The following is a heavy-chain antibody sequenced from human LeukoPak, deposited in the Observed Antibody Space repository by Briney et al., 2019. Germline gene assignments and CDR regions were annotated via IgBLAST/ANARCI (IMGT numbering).Heavy chain of an antibody. D-gene: IGHD3-10*01. V-gene: IGHV3-15*07. J-gene: IGHJ4*02. Sequence: GGSLRLSCAASGFTFTYAWMNWVRQAPGEGLEWVGRIASRPAGGATDYADSVRGRFSISRDDSKNTLYLQMNSLKTEDTAVYYCTTEGQQMESSGFDYWGQGTPVTVSS. CDR1: GFTFTYAW. CDR3: TTEGQQMESSGFDY. CDR2: IASRPAGGAT.